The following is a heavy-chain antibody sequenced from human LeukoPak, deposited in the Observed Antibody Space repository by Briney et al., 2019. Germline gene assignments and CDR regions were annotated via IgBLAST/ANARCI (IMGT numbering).Heavy chain of an antibody. CDR1: GFTFSNYE. CDR3: ARPRGSRHFDY. D-gene: IGHD5-18*01. Sequence: GGSLRLSCAASGFTFSNYEMSWVRQAPGKGLEWVSYISSGGTTIYYVDSVKGRFTISRDNAKNSLYLQMNSLRAEDTAVYYCARPRGSRHFDYWGQGILVTVSS. J-gene: IGHJ4*02. V-gene: IGHV3-48*03. CDR2: ISSGGTTI.